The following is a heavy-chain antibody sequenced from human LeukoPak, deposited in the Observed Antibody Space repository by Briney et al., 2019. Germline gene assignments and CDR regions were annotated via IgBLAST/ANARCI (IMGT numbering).Heavy chain of an antibody. CDR3: AKDPVIGAPHVFDI. CDR2: ISGSGGIT. V-gene: IGHV3-23*01. Sequence: GGSLRLTCAASGFTFSAYAISWVRQAPGKGLEWVSAISGSGGITYYADSVKGRFAISRGNSKSTLYLQMNSLRADDTAVYYCAKDPVIGAPHVFDIWGHGTMVTVSS. CDR1: GFTFSAYA. J-gene: IGHJ3*02.